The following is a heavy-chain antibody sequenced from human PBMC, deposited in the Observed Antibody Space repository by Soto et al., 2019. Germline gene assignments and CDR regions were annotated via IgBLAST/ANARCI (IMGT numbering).Heavy chain of an antibody. D-gene: IGHD3-10*01. Sequence: QVQPVQSGTEVKKPGSSAKVSCKASGGTFSNYVISWVRQAPGQGLEWMGGIIPLIGTTDYAKKCQGRIAINADASTTTVYMDLSSLRIEDTAVYFSEIDVDSGESSVVWRQGTTVNDSS. CDR1: GGTFSNYV. V-gene: IGHV1-69*01. CDR2: IIPLIGTT. CDR3: EIDVDSGESSVV. J-gene: IGHJ6*02.